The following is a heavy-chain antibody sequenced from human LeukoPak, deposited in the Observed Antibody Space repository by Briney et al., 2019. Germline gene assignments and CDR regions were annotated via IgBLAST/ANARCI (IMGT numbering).Heavy chain of an antibody. V-gene: IGHV4-59*01. CDR1: GGSISTYY. D-gene: IGHD3-10*01. CDR2: IYYSGST. Sequence: SETLSLTCTVSGGSISTYYWSWIRQPPGKGLEWIGYIYYSGSTNYNPSLKSRVTISVDTSKNQFSLKLSSVTAADTAVYYCARGGYKVRGAPKKYYYYYMDVWGKGTTVTISS. CDR3: ARGGYKVRGAPKKYYYYYMDV. J-gene: IGHJ6*03.